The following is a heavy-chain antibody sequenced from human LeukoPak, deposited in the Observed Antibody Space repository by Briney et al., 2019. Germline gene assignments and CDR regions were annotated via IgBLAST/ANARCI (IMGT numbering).Heavy chain of an antibody. CDR1: GFTVSSNS. V-gene: IGHV3-21*01. CDR2: IGRSGANS. D-gene: IGHD2-21*02. CDR3: ARGRVLAYCGGDCSYNWFDP. J-gene: IGHJ5*02. Sequence: GGSLRLSCTVSGFTVSSNSMSWVRQSPGKGLEWVSAIGRSGANSYYATSVKGRFTISRDNAKNSLYLQMNSLRAEDTAVYYCARGRVLAYCGGDCSYNWFDPWGQGTLVTVSS.